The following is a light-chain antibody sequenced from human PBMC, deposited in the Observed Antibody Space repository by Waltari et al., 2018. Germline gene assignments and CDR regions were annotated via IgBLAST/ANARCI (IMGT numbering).Light chain of an antibody. CDR2: RNN. Sequence: QSVLTQPPSASGTPGQRVTISCSGSSSNIGSTYVYWYQQLPGPAPKLLIYRNNQRPSGVPDRFSGSKSGTSASLAISGLRSEDEADYYCAAWDDSLSGVFGGGTKLTVL. CDR3: AAWDDSLSGV. V-gene: IGLV1-47*01. CDR1: SSNIGSTY. J-gene: IGLJ3*02.